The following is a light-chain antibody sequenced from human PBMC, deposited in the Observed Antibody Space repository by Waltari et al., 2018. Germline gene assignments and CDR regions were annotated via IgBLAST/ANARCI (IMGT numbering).Light chain of an antibody. J-gene: IGLJ1*01. CDR3: CSYAGSYGYV. CDR2: DVS. V-gene: IGLV2-11*01. CDR1: SSDVGGYNY. Sequence: QSALTPPRPLSGSPGPSVTISCTGTSSDVGGYNYVPWYQQHTGKAPKLMIYDVSKRPSGVPDRFSGSKSGNTASLTISGLQAEDEADYYCCSYAGSYGYVFGTGTKVTVL.